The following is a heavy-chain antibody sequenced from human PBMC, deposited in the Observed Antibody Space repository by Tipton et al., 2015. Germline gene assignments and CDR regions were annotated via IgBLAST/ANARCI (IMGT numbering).Heavy chain of an antibody. V-gene: IGHV4-31*03. D-gene: IGHD3-22*01. CDR2: IYYSGST. CDR1: GDSISSGGYY. CDR3: ARERRAMYYYDSSGYIDY. J-gene: IGHJ4*02. Sequence: TLSLTCTVSGDSISSGGYYWSWIRQHPGKGLGWIGYIYYSGSTYYNPSLESRVTISVDTPKNQFSLKLSSVTAADTAVYYCARERRAMYYYDSSGYIDYWGQGTLVTVSS.